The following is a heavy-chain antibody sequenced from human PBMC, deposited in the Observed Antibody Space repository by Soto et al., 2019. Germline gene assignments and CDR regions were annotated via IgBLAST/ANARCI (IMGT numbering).Heavy chain of an antibody. CDR2: ISAYNGNT. V-gene: IGHV1-18*01. Sequence: QVQLVQSGAEVKKPGASVKVSCKASGYTFTSYGISWVRQAPGQGLEGMGWISAYNGNTNYAQKLQGIVTMTTDTSTSTAYMELRSLRSDDTAVYYCARDHGYLTTVVTPDFDYWGQGTLVTVSS. D-gene: IGHD4-17*01. CDR3: ARDHGYLTTVVTPDFDY. J-gene: IGHJ4*02. CDR1: GYTFTSYG.